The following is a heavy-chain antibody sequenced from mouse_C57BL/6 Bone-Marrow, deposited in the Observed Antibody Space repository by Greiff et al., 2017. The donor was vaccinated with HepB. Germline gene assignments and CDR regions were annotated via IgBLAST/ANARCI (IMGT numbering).Heavy chain of an antibody. Sequence: EVKVVESGGGLVKPGGSLKLSCAASGFTFSDYGMHWVRQAPEKGLEWVAYISSGSSTIYYADTVKGRFTISRDNAKNTLFLQMTSLRSEDAAMYYCARKSWEGYFDYWGQGTTLTVSS. J-gene: IGHJ2*01. D-gene: IGHD4-1*01. CDR1: GFTFSDYG. CDR2: ISSGSSTI. V-gene: IGHV5-17*01. CDR3: ARKSWEGYFDY.